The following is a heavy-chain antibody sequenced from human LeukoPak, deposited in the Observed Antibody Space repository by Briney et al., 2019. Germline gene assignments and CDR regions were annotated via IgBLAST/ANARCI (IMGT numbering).Heavy chain of an antibody. Sequence: SETLSLTSAVSRSSLRISNWWSWVRQPPGKGLEWIGEIYHSGSTNYNPSLKSRVSILVDKSKNYFSLKLTSVTAADTGVYYCARLRSDKNFDYWGQGTLVTVSS. CDR2: IYHSGST. J-gene: IGHJ4*02. CDR1: RSSLRISNW. V-gene: IGHV4-4*02. D-gene: IGHD3-3*01. CDR3: ARLRSDKNFDY.